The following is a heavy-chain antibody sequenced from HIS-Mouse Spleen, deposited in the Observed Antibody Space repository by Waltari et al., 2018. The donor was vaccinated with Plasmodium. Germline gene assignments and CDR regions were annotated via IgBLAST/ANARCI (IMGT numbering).Heavy chain of an antibody. Sequence: EVQLVETGGGLIQPGGSLRLPCAASGFPVRSNYMRWVRQAPGKGLEWVSGIYSGGSTYYADSGKGRFTISRDNSKNTLYLQMNSLRAEDTAVYYCARGNSGYSSSWYLFDYWGQGTLVTVSS. J-gene: IGHJ4*02. CDR3: ARGNSGYSSSWYLFDY. CDR1: GFPVRSNY. V-gene: IGHV3-53*02. CDR2: IYSGGST. D-gene: IGHD6-13*01.